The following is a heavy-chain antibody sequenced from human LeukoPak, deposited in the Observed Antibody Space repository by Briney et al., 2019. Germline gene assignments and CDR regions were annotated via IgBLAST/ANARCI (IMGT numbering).Heavy chain of an antibody. V-gene: IGHV3-33*01. J-gene: IGHJ4*02. CDR3: ARDIASRRFDY. CDR1: GFTFGSHV. Sequence: GGSLRLSCAASGFTFGSHVMNWVRQAPGKGPEWVAVIWYDGSTKYYADSVQGRFTISRDNSRNTLSLQMDSLRAEDTAVYYCARDIASRRFDYWGQGILVTVSS. D-gene: IGHD6-6*01. CDR2: IWYDGSTK.